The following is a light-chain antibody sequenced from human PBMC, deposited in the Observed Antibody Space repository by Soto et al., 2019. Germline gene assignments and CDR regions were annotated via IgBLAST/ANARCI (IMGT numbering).Light chain of an antibody. V-gene: IGKV4-1*01. CDR3: HQYYSSPLT. CDR2: WAS. J-gene: IGKJ4*01. Sequence: DIVMTQSPDSLAVSLGERATIDCKSSQSVLYSSNNKSYLAWYQQKPGQSPKLLIYWASNRESGVPDRFSCSGSGTDFALSTSGLQAADVAVNNCHQYYSSPLTFRGGTEVVIK. CDR1: QSVLYSSNNKSY.